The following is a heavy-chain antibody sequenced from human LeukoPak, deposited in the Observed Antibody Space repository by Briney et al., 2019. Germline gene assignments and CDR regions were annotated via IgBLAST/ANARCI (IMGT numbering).Heavy chain of an antibody. D-gene: IGHD1-26*01. V-gene: IGHV3-30*02. Sequence: GGSLRLSCAASGFTFSSYGMHWVRQAPGKGLEWVAFIRYDGSNKYYADSVKGRFTISRDNSKNTLYLQMNSLRAEGTAVYYCAKASYSGSYFGDYWGQGTLVTVSS. CDR3: AKASYSGSYFGDY. CDR1: GFTFSSYG. CDR2: IRYDGSNK. J-gene: IGHJ4*02.